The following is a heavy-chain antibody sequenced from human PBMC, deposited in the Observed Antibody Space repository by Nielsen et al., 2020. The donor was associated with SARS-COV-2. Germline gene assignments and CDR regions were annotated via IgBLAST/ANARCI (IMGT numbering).Heavy chain of an antibody. V-gene: IGHV1-3*01. D-gene: IGHD3-10*01. J-gene: IGHJ5*02. Sequence: ASVKVSCKASGYTFTSYAMHWVRQALGQRLEWMGWINAGNGNTKYSQKFQGRVTITRDTSASTAYMELSSLRSEDTAVYYCARDLNRTYYYGSGSYSLFNWFDPWGQGTLVTVSS. CDR2: INAGNGNT. CDR1: GYTFTSYA. CDR3: ARDLNRTYYYGSGSYSLFNWFDP.